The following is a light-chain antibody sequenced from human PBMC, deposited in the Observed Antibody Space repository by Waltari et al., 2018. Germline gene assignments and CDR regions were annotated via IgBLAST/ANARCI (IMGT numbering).Light chain of an antibody. CDR3: ASYTSTRTVI. Sequence: QSALTQPASVSGSPGQSITIPCSGTSSDVGGYTYVSWYQQLPGNAPKLMIYDVTRWPSGVSNRFSGSKSGNTASLTIFGLQAEDEADYYCASYTSTRTVIFGGGTRVTVL. CDR2: DVT. J-gene: IGLJ2*01. V-gene: IGLV2-14*01. CDR1: SSDVGGYTY.